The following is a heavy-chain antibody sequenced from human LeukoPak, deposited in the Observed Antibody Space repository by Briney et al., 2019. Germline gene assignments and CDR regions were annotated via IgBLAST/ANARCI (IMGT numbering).Heavy chain of an antibody. D-gene: IGHD1-26*01. J-gene: IGHJ4*02. V-gene: IGHV4-34*01. Sequence: SETLSLTCAVYGGSFSGYYWSWIRQPPGKGLEWIGEINHSGSTNYNPSLKSRVTISVDTSKNQFSLKLSSVTAADTAVYYCAMVGAKESIYWGQGTLVTVSS. CDR2: INHSGST. CDR1: GGSFSGYY. CDR3: AMVGAKESIY.